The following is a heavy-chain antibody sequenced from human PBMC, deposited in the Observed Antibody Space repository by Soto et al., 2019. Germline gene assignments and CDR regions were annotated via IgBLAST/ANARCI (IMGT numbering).Heavy chain of an antibody. V-gene: IGHV1-18*01. Sequence: ASVKVSCKASGYTFTSYGISWVRQAPGQGLEWMGWISAYNGNTNYAQKLQGRVTMTTDTSTSTAYMELRSLRSDDTAVYYCARVGVHYDILTGYYPTLGYFDYWGQGTLVTVSS. D-gene: IGHD3-9*01. CDR1: GYTFTSYG. CDR3: ARVGVHYDILTGYYPTLGYFDY. CDR2: ISAYNGNT. J-gene: IGHJ4*02.